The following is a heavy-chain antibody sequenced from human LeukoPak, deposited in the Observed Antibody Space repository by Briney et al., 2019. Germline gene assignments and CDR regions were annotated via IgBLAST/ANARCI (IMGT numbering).Heavy chain of an antibody. V-gene: IGHV3-23*01. D-gene: IGHD3-3*01. CDR1: GFTFSSSV. CDR3: ARASGFFGVVTDWFDP. CDR2: ISGSGGNT. Sequence: AGGSLRLSCAASGFTFSSSVVSWVRQAPGKGLEWLSVISGSGGNTYYADSVKGRFTISRDNSKNTLYLQMNSLRAEDTAVYYCARASGFFGVVTDWFDPWGQGTLVTVSS. J-gene: IGHJ5*02.